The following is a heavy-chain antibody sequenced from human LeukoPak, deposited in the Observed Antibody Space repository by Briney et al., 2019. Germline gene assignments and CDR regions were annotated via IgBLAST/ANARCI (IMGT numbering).Heavy chain of an antibody. CDR1: GYSFTSYW. CDR2: IYPGDLRV. Sequence: EESLKISCQGFGYSFTSYWIGWVRQMPGKGMEWMGAIYPGDLRVRYNPSFQGQVTISVDKSINTAYLQWVSLRASDSAMYYCACRDLTSTWSFPWGQGTLVTVSS. CDR3: ACRDLTSTWSFP. D-gene: IGHD6-13*01. J-gene: IGHJ5*02. V-gene: IGHV5-51*01.